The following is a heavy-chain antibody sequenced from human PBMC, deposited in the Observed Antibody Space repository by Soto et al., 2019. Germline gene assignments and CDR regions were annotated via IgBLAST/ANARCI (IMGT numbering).Heavy chain of an antibody. J-gene: IGHJ4*03. CDR3: ARDTGLAPTFWVY. V-gene: IGHV4-31*03. CDR2: VYHSGST. Sequence: QVQLQESGPGLVKPSQTLSLTCSVSGDSIRGGGHYWNWIRQFPGKGLEWIGYVYHSGSTHYNPSLRGRLTISIDTSKNQFSLRLSSVTAAVTALSYCARDTGLAPTFWVYWGHGTQVTVSS. CDR1: GDSIRGGGHY. D-gene: IGHD4-17*01.